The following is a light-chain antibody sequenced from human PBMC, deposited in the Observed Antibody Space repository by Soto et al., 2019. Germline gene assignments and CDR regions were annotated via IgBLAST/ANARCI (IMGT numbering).Light chain of an antibody. CDR3: QQIYSPPYL. V-gene: IGKV1-39*01. J-gene: IGKJ2*01. CDR2: GAS. Sequence: DIQMTQSPSSLSASVGDRVTITCRASQSISSYLNWYQQKPGKAPKLLIYGASSLQSGVPSRFSGSGSGTHFPLPIPSLHLEDFAPYPCQQIYSPPYLFGRGPKLEIK. CDR1: QSISSY.